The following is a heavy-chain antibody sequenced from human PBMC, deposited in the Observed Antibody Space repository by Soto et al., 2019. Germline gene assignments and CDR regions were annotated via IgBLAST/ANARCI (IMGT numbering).Heavy chain of an antibody. V-gene: IGHV4-38-2*01. CDR3: ARVHASGHGVDY. Sequence: TSETLSLTCAVSSYSIRSGDYWAWIRQSPGKGLEWFGTISHSGDTFYNPSLRSRVTLSVDASKNQFSLELTSVTAADTALYYCARVHASGHGVDYWGQGTLVTVSS. CDR2: ISHSGDT. D-gene: IGHD5-12*01. J-gene: IGHJ4*02. CDR1: SYSIRSGDY.